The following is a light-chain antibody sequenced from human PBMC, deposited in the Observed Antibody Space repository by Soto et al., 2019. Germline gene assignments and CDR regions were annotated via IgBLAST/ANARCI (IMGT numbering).Light chain of an antibody. CDR1: SSNIGSKT. V-gene: IGLV1-44*01. Sequence: QSVLTQPPSASGTPGQRVTISCSGSSSNIGSKTVNWYQQLPGTAPKLLIYSNNQRPSGVPDRFSGSKSGTSASLAIGGLQSEYEAGYDCAAWDDRLNGYVVFGGGTKLTVL. CDR3: AAWDDRLNGYVV. J-gene: IGLJ2*01. CDR2: SNN.